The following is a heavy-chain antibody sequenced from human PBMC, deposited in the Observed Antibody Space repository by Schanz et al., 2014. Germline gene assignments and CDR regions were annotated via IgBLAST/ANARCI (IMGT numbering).Heavy chain of an antibody. CDR3: AKEEVYVDSNGMDV. D-gene: IGHD2-8*01. J-gene: IGHJ6*02. CDR2: ISHNSHYT. CDR1: GFTFSDYY. Sequence: QVQLVESGGGLVKPGGSLRLSCAASGFTFSDYYMSWIRQAPGKGLEWVSYISHNSHYTNYADSVKGRFTISRDTAENSVYLQMNGLRPEDTALYYCAKEEVYVDSNGMDVWGQGTTVTVSS. V-gene: IGHV3-11*05.